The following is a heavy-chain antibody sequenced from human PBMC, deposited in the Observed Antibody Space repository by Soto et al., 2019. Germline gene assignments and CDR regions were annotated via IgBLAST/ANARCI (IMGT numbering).Heavy chain of an antibody. V-gene: IGHV3-48*02. D-gene: IGHD3-22*01. CDR2: INSDSSSI. CDR1: GFMFSVYT. CDR3: ARSYYHDSSAYYFDY. J-gene: IGHJ4*02. Sequence: GGSLRLSCAASGFMFSVYTMNWVRQAPGKGLEWISSINSDSSSIYHADSVKGRFTISRDNAKNSVDLQMNSLRDEDTAVYYCARSYYHDSSAYYFDYWGQGALVTVSS.